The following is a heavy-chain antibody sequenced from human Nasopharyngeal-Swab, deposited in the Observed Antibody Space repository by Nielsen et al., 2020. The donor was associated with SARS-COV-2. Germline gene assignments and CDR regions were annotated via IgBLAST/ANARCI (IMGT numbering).Heavy chain of an antibody. D-gene: IGHD6-13*01. CDR2: ISSSSSYI. J-gene: IGHJ4*02. CDR3: ARVAGLIAAAGDY. Sequence: WIRQPPGKGLEWVSSISSSSSYIYYADSVKGRFTISRDNAKNSLYPQMNSLRAEDTAVYYCARVAGLIAAAGDYWGQGTLGTVSS. V-gene: IGHV3-21*01.